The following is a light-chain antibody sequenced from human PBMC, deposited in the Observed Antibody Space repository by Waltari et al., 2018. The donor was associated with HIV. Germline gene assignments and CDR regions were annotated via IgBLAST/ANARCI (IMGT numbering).Light chain of an antibody. CDR3: QQYDNWLS. CDR2: GAS. Sequence: VMTQSPATLSVSPGERATPSCRARQSVTSNLAWYQLKPGQAPRLLMYGASTRATGIPARFSGSGSGTEFTLTISSLQSEDFAVYVCQQYDNWLSFGGGTKVEIK. CDR1: QSVTSN. J-gene: IGKJ4*01. V-gene: IGKV3-15*01.